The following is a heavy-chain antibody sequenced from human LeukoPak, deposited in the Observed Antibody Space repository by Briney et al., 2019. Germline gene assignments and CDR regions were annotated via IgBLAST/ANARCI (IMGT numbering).Heavy chain of an antibody. D-gene: IGHD3-22*01. Sequence: GGSLRLSCAASGLTFSNAWMSWVRQAPGKGLQWVGRIRSEADGGTTDYAAPVKGRFSISRDDSKNMLHLQMNSLKSEDTAVYYCTTGHPRESYYDSLYYWGQGTLVTVSS. CDR2: IRSEADGGTT. CDR1: GLTFSNAW. CDR3: TTGHPRESYYDSLYY. V-gene: IGHV3-15*01. J-gene: IGHJ4*02.